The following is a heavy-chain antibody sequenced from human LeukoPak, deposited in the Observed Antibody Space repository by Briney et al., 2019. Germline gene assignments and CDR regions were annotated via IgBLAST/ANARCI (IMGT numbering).Heavy chain of an antibody. CDR3: AREAGHTAMDYYFDY. CDR2: INPNSGGT. CDR1: GYTFTGYY. Sequence: AASVKVSCKASGYTFTGYYMHWVRQAPGQGLEWMGWINPNSGGTNYAQKFQGRVTMTRDTSISTAYMELSRLRSDDTAVYYCAREAGHTAMDYYFDYWGQGTLVTVSS. J-gene: IGHJ4*02. D-gene: IGHD5-18*01. V-gene: IGHV1-2*02.